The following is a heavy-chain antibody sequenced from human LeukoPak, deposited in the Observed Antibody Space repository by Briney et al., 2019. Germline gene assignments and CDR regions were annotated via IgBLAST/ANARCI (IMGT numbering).Heavy chain of an antibody. Sequence: PSETLSLTCTVSGGSITSYSWTWIRQPPGKGLEWIGYLYYSGSTNYNPSLKSRVTISGDTSKNQFSLKLSSVTAADTAVYYCSKGAGSFDHWGQGTLVTVSS. J-gene: IGHJ4*02. CDR3: SKGAGSFDH. CDR2: LYYSGST. D-gene: IGHD3-10*01. V-gene: IGHV4-59*01. CDR1: GGSITSYS.